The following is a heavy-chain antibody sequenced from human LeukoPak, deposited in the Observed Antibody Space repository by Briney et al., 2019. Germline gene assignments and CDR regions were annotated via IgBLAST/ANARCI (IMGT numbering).Heavy chain of an antibody. D-gene: IGHD2-21*02. V-gene: IGHV4-59*01. CDR1: GGSISSYY. J-gene: IGHJ5*02. CDR2: IYYSGST. CDR3: ARRVVVTPGDWFDP. Sequence: SETLSLTCTVSGGSISSYYWSWIRQPPGKGLEWIGYIYYSGSTNYNPSLKSRVTISVDTAKNQFSLKLSSVTAADTAVYYCARRVVVTPGDWFDPWGQGTLVTVSS.